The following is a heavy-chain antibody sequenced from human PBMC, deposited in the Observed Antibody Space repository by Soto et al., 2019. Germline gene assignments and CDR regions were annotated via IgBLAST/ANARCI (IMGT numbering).Heavy chain of an antibody. CDR2: ISSSGSTI. CDR1: GCTFSDYY. D-gene: IGHD4-4*01. J-gene: IGHJ3*02. V-gene: IGHV3-11*01. Sequence: GGSLRLPCAASGCTFSDYYMSWIRQAPGKGLEWVSYISSSGSTIYYADSVKGRCTISRDNAKNSLYLQMNSLRAEDTAVYYCARFGDYTYNAFDIWGQGTMVTVSS. CDR3: ARFGDYTYNAFDI.